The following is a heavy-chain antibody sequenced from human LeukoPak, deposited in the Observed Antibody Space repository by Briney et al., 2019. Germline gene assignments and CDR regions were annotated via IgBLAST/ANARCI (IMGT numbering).Heavy chain of an antibody. J-gene: IGHJ4*02. CDR2: INPNSGGT. CDR3: ARDLWGGVRSYYDILTGYYYFDY. CDR1: GYTFTGYY. D-gene: IGHD3-9*01. Sequence: GASVKVSCKASGYTFTGYYMHWVRQAPGQGLEWMGWINPNSGGTNYAQKFQGRVTMTRDTSISTAYMELRSLRSDDTAVYYCARDLWGGVRSYYDILTGYYYFDYWGQGTLVTVSS. V-gene: IGHV1-2*02.